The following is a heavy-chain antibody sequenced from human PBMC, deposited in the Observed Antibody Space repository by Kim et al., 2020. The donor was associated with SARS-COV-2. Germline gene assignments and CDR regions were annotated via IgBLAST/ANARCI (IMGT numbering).Heavy chain of an antibody. CDR1: GYTFTSYG. J-gene: IGHJ5*02. V-gene: IGHV1-18*04. CDR2: ISAYNGNT. D-gene: IGHD2-15*01. CDR3: ARDPTHCSGGSCYSESWFDP. Sequence: ASVKVSCKASGYTFTSYGISWVRQAPGQGLEWMGWISAYNGNTNYAQKLQGRVTMTTDTSTSTAYMELRSLRSDDTAVYYCARDPTHCSGGSCYSESWFDPWGQGTLVTVSS.